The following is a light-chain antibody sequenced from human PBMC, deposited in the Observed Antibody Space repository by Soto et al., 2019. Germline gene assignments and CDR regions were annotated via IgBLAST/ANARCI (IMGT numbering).Light chain of an antibody. J-gene: IGKJ2*01. CDR2: GSP. Sequence: DILLTQSPGSLSLSPGERATLSCRASQSVGTSLAWYQQKPGQSPRLLIYGSPIRATGVPDRISGSRSATDFTLNINTLEPEDIAVYHCEQYAGTPHTFG. CDR1: QSVGTS. V-gene: IGKV3-20*01. CDR3: EQYAGTPHT.